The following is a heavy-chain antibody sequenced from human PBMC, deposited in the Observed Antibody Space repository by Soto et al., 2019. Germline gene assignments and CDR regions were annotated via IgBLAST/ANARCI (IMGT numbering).Heavy chain of an antibody. CDR1: GGSFSGYY. Sequence: RSLTCAVYGGSFSGYYWSWIRQPPGKGLEWIGEINHSGSTNYNPSLKSRVTISVDTSKNQFSLKLSSVTAADTAVYYCARGRSRYDYVWGRTRTTRFDYWGQGTLVTVSS. D-gene: IGHD3-16*01. J-gene: IGHJ4*02. CDR2: INHSGST. CDR3: ARGRSRYDYVWGRTRTTRFDY. V-gene: IGHV4-34*01.